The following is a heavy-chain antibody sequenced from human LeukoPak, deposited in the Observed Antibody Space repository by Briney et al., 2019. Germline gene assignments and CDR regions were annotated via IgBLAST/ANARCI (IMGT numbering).Heavy chain of an antibody. CDR2: IYSGGST. V-gene: IGHV3-66*02. J-gene: IGHJ6*03. D-gene: IGHD3-10*01. CDR1: GFTVSSNY. Sequence: GGSLRPSCAASGFTVSSNYMSWVRQAPGKGLEWVSVIYSGGSTYYADSVKGRFTISRDNSKNTLYLQMNSLRAEDTAVYYCARSHPKGSGSYYNMFYYYYMDVWGKGTTVTVSS. CDR3: ARSHPKGSGSYYNMFYYYYMDV.